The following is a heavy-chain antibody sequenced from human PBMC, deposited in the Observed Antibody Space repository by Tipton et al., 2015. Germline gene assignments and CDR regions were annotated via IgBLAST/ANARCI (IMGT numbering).Heavy chain of an antibody. V-gene: IGHV4-59*01. CDR3: ARARVRHGGLFDS. Sequence: TLSLTCTVSSDSISKYYWTWIRQPPGKELEWIGYIRYSGSTNYNPSLKSQVTISVDTSKTQFSLMLSSVTAAATALYYCARARVRHGGLFDSWGQGTLVTFSS. J-gene: IGHJ4*02. CDR2: IRYSGST. D-gene: IGHD4-23*01. CDR1: SDSISKYY.